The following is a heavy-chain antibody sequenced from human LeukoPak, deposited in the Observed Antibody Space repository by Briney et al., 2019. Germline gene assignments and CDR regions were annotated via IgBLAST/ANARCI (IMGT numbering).Heavy chain of an antibody. D-gene: IGHD6-6*01. CDR3: ARDMDSSSSDYGMDV. V-gene: IGHV3-23*01. Sequence: PGGSLRLSCAASGFTFSSYAMSWVRQAPGKGVEGVSTISDRDGSTYYADSVKGRFTISRHNSKNTVYLQMNSLRAEDTAVYYCARDMDSSSSDYGMDVWGQGTTVTVSS. J-gene: IGHJ6*02. CDR2: ISDRDGST. CDR1: GFTFSSYA.